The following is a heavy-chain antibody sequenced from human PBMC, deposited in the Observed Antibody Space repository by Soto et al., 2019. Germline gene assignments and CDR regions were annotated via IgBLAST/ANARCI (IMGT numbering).Heavy chain of an antibody. J-gene: IGHJ4*02. CDR1: GFTFSSYA. Sequence: GGSLRLSCAASGFTFSSYAMHRVRQAPGKGLEWVGFIWFDGSNTFYAESVKGRFTISRDNSKNTVYLQINALRAEDTATYYCVRTPTQGHFDYWGQGALVTVS. D-gene: IGHD4-17*01. CDR3: VRTPTQGHFDY. V-gene: IGHV3-30*02. CDR2: IWFDGSNT.